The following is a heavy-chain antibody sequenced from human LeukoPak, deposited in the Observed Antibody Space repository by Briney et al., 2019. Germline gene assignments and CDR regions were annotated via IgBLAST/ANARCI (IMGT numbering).Heavy chain of an antibody. CDR1: GFAFSSYG. CDR3: AKLGGLRNFDY. D-gene: IGHD2-15*01. CDR2: INSDGSST. Sequence: GGSLRLSCAASGFAFSSYGMSWVRQAPGKGLVWVSRINSDGSSTSYADSVKGRFTISRDNAKNTLYLQMNSLRAEDTAVYYCAKLGGLRNFDYWGQGTLVTVSS. V-gene: IGHV3-74*01. J-gene: IGHJ4*02.